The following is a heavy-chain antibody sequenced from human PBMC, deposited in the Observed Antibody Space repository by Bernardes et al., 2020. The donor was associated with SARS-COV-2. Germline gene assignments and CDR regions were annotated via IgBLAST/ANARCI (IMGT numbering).Heavy chain of an antibody. J-gene: IGHJ6*02. V-gene: IGHV3-7*01. CDR2: IKQDGSEK. D-gene: IGHD6-13*01. Sequence: GGSLSLSCAASGFTFSSYWMSWVRQAPGKGLEWVANIKQDGSEKYYVDSVKGRFTISRDNAKNSLYLQMNSLRAEDTAVYYCARDGIAAAGQYYYYGMDVWGQGTTVTVSS. CDR3: ARDGIAAAGQYYYYGMDV. CDR1: GFTFSSYW.